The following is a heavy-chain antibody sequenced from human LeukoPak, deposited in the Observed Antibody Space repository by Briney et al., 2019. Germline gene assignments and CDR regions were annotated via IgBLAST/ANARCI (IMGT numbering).Heavy chain of an antibody. Sequence: QPGGSLRLSCAASGFTLTSYAMSWVRQAPGKGLEWVSLICGRGGNTYYADSVKGRFTISRDNSKNTLSLQMNSLRAEDTAVYYCAKGSGDSCFSPLDSWGQGTLVTVSS. V-gene: IGHV3-23*01. CDR1: GFTLTSYA. J-gene: IGHJ4*02. CDR3: AKGSGDSCFSPLDS. CDR2: ICGRGGNT. D-gene: IGHD2-15*01.